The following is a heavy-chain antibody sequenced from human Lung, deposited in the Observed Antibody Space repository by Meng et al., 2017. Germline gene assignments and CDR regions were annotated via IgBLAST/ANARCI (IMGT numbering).Heavy chain of an antibody. D-gene: IGHD4-11*01. J-gene: IGHJ4*02. Sequence: QVPLQQGGPGLFKPSETLALTCVVSGGSFSDYYWSWIRQPPGRGLEWIGEINHSGSTNYNPSLESRATISVDTSQNNLSLKLSSVTAADSAVYYCARGPTTMAHDFDYWGQGTLVTVSS. V-gene: IGHV4-34*01. CDR3: ARGPTTMAHDFDY. CDR1: GGSFSDYY. CDR2: INHSGST.